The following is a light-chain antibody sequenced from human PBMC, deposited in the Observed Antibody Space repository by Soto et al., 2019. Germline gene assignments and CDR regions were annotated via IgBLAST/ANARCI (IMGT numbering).Light chain of an antibody. CDR3: QQYDNWPLT. V-gene: IGKV3-15*01. Sequence: EIVMTQSPATLSVSPGERATLSCRASQSVSRNLAWYQQKPGQAPRLLIYGASNRATGLPARFSGSGSGTEFTLTISSLQSEDFAVYYCQQYDNWPLTFGGVTKVDIK. CDR2: GAS. CDR1: QSVSRN. J-gene: IGKJ4*01.